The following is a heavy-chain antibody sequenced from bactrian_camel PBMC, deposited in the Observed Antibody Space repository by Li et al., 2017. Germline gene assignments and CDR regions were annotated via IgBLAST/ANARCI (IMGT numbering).Heavy chain of an antibody. CDR1: GYIPGSHC. Sequence: QVQLVESGGGSVQAGGSLKLTCGISGYIPGSHCMAWFRQPPVQEREGVGGVYSGGGSAYYIDSVKDRFTVSRDNAEDRLDLQMDSLKSEDTALYYCAADCRLTWYGGAWFRPVEYNLWGKGTQVTVS. D-gene: IGHD6*01. J-gene: IGHJ4*01. CDR2: VYSGGGSA. V-gene: IGHV3S54*01. CDR3: AADCRLTWYGGAWFRPVEYNL.